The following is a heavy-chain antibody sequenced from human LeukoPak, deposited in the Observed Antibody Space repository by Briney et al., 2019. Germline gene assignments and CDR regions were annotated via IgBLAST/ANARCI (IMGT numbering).Heavy chain of an antibody. CDR2: ISGSGGST. Sequence: GGSLRFSCAASGFTFSSYAMSWVRQAPGEGLEWVSAISGSGGSTYYADSVKGRFTISRDNSKNTLYLQMNSLRAEDTAVYYCAKDRLTYYYDSSGYYFFDYWGQGTLVTVSS. CDR3: AKDRLTYYYDSSGYYFFDY. J-gene: IGHJ4*02. V-gene: IGHV3-23*01. CDR1: GFTFSSYA. D-gene: IGHD3-22*01.